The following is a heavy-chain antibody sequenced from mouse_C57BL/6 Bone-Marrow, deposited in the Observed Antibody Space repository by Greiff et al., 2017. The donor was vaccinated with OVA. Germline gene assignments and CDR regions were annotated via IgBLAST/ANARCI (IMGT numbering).Heavy chain of an antibody. D-gene: IGHD1-1*01. J-gene: IGHJ2*01. CDR2: INPNNGGT. Sequence: VQLQQSGPELVKPGASVKISCKASGYTFTDYYMNWVKQSHGKSLEWIGDINPNNGGTSYNQKFKGKATLTVDKSSSTAYMELRSLTSEDSAVYYCARGSYYGSSYEDYWGQGTTLTVSS. V-gene: IGHV1-26*01. CDR1: GYTFTDYY. CDR3: ARGSYYGSSYEDY.